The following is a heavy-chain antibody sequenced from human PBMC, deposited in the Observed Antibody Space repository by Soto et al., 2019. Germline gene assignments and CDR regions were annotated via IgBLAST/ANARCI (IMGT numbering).Heavy chain of an antibody. Sequence: EVQLLESGLGLVQPGGSLRLSCAASGFTFSSYAMCWFRQAPGKGLEWVSAISGSGGSTYYADSVKGRFTISRDNSKNTPDLQSNSLRAEDTAVYYCAYSSTPFDYWRQGTLVTVSS. CDR2: ISGSGGST. CDR3: AYSSTPFDY. CDR1: GFTFSSYA. J-gene: IGHJ4*02. V-gene: IGHV3-23*01. D-gene: IGHD6-13*01.